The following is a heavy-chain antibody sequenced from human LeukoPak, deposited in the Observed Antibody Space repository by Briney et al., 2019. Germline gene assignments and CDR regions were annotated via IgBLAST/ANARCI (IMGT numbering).Heavy chain of an antibody. J-gene: IGHJ4*02. CDR3: ARVPRKTATIYY. D-gene: IGHD5-18*01. CDR1: GGSVSSGSYY. Sequence: TTSETLSLTCTVSGGSVSSGSYYWSWLRQPAGKGLEWIGRIYTSGSTNYNPSLKSRVTISVDTSKNQFSLKLSSVTAAATAVYYCARVPRKTATIYYWGQGTLVTVSS. V-gene: IGHV4-61*02. CDR2: IYTSGST.